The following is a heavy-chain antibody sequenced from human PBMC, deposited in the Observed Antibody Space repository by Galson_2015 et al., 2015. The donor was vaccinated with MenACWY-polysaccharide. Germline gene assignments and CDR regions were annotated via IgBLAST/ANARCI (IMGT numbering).Heavy chain of an antibody. D-gene: IGHD2-21*02. CDR3: ARGRVTLGP. J-gene: IGHJ5*02. Sequence: LRLSCAASGFSLSGYWMSWVRQAPGKGLEWVANIKQDGSERNYVDSVKGRFTISRDNAKNSLDLQMNSLRAEDTAVYYCARGRVTLGPWGQGTLVTVSS. CDR2: IKQDGSER. CDR1: GFSLSGYW. V-gene: IGHV3-7*01.